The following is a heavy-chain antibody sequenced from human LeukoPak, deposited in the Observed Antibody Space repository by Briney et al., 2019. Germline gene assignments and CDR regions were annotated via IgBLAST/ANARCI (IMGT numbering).Heavy chain of an antibody. D-gene: IGHD1-14*01. J-gene: IGHJ4*02. V-gene: IGHV5-10-1*01. CDR1: GYSFTSFW. CDR2: IDPSDSQP. Sequence: GESLRLSCGGSGYSFTSFWIRWVRQKPGRGLDWMARIDPSDSQPNYNPAFRGHVTVSVDKSISTAYLQWSSLEASVTAMYDCATGMGAFDNWGQGTLVTVSS. CDR3: ATGMGAFDN.